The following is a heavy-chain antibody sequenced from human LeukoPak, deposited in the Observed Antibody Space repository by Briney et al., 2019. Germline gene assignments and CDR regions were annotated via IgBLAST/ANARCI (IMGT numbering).Heavy chain of an antibody. CDR2: IWYDGSNK. V-gene: IGHV3-33*01. D-gene: IGHD5-12*01. Sequence: GGSLRLSCAASGFTFSSYGMHWVRQAPGKGLEWVAVIWYDGSNKYYADSVKGRFTFSRDNSKNTLYLQMNSLRAEDTAVYYCASDGYSGYDRGFDYWGQGTLDTVSS. CDR3: ASDGYSGYDRGFDY. J-gene: IGHJ4*02. CDR1: GFTFSSYG.